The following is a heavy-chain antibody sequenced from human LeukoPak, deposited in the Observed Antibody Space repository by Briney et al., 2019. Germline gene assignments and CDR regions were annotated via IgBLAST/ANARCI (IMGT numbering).Heavy chain of an antibody. D-gene: IGHD3-3*01. Sequence: PGGSLRLSCAASGFNFSSYSMTWVRQAPGKGLEWVSSMSSGSSYIYYADSVRGRFTISRDNAKNSLYLLMNSLRVEDTAVYYCARDRPTGASRLFVVQWGQGTLVTVSS. V-gene: IGHV3-21*01. CDR3: ARDRPTGASRLFVVQ. J-gene: IGHJ4*02. CDR1: GFNFSSYS. CDR2: MSSGSSYI.